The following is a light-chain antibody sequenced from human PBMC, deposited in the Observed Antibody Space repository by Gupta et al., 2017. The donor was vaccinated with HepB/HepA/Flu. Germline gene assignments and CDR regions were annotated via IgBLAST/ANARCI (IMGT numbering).Light chain of an antibody. CDR2: KAS. Sequence: DIQMTQSPSTLSASVGDRVTITCRASQGINTWLAWYQQKPGKAPNLLIYKASSLESGVPSRVSGSGSGKEFTPNISSLQPYYFSTYYRQTYKYYFRTFGQGTKLEIK. V-gene: IGKV1-5*03. J-gene: IGKJ2*01. CDR3: QTYKYYFRT. CDR1: QGINTW.